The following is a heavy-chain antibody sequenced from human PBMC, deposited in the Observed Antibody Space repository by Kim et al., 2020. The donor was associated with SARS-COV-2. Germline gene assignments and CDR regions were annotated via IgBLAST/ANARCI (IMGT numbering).Heavy chain of an antibody. V-gene: IGHV4-59*01. D-gene: IGHD3-9*01. J-gene: IGHJ5*02. Sequence: KRRVTISVDTSKNQFSLKLSSVTAADTAVYYCARVWGDYDILTGGNWFDPWGQGTLVTVSS. CDR3: ARVWGDYDILTGGNWFDP.